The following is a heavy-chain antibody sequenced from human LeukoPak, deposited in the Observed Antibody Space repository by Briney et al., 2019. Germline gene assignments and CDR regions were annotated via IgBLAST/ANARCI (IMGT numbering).Heavy chain of an antibody. CDR2: IYYSGST. D-gene: IGHD2-2*01. V-gene: IGHV4-59*01. CDR1: GGSISSFY. Sequence: SETLSLTCTVSGGSISSFYWGWIRQPPGKGLEWIGYIYYSGSTNYNPSLKSRVTISVDTSKNQFSLKLSSVTAADTAVYYCARVGSTSYYYFYYMDVWGKGTTVTVSS. J-gene: IGHJ6*03. CDR3: ARVGSTSYYYFYYMDV.